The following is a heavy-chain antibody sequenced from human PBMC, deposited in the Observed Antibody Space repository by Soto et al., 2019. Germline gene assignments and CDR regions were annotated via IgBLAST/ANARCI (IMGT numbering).Heavy chain of an antibody. CDR2: IYYSGST. D-gene: IGHD5-12*01. CDR1: GGSVSSGSYY. CDR3: ARADIVATIIWFDP. Sequence: SSETLSLTCTVSGGSVSSGSYYWSWIRQPPGKGLEWIGYIYYSGSTNYNPSLKSRVTISVDTSKNQFSLKLSSVTAADTAVYYCARADIVATIIWFDPWGQGTLVTVSS. J-gene: IGHJ5*02. V-gene: IGHV4-61*01.